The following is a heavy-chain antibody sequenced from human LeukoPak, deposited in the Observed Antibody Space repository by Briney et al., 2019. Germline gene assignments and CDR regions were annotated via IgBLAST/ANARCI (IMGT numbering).Heavy chain of an antibody. J-gene: IGHJ4*02. V-gene: IGHV3-33*01. CDR3: ARGGGYNYEGLDY. CDR1: RFTFSSYG. CDR2: IWYDGSNK. D-gene: IGHD5-24*01. Sequence: PGRSLRLSCAASRFTFSSYGLHWVCQAPGKGLEWEAVIWYDGSNKYYADSVKGRFTISRDNSKNTLYLQMNSLRAEDTAVYYCARGGGYNYEGLDYWGQGPLVTVSS.